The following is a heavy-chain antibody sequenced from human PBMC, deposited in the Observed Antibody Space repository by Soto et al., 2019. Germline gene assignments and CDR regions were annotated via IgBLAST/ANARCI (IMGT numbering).Heavy chain of an antibody. CDR2: ISYDGSNK. V-gene: IGHV3-30*18. CDR1: GFTFSSYG. D-gene: IGHD6-6*01. J-gene: IGHJ4*02. Sequence: GGSLRLSCAASGFTFSSYGMHWVRQAPGKGLEWVAVISYDGSNKYYADSVKGRFTISRDNSKNTLYLQMNSLRAEDTAVYYCAKGFGPGPGSSSLPHADYWGQGTLVTVSS. CDR3: AKGFGPGPGSSSLPHADY.